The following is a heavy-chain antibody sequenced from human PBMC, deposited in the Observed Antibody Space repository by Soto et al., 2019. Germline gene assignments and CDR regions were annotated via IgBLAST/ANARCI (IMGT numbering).Heavy chain of an antibody. CDR1: GYNFTTFW. CDR2: IYPGDSET. J-gene: IGHJ4*02. V-gene: IGHV5-51*01. CDR3: ARLGFPGAIYFDS. Sequence: GESLKISCMGSGYNFTTFWIGWVRQVPGKGLEWMGIIYPGDSETKYSPDFEGQVTISADRSTNTAYLRWRSLRASDTAMYYCARLGFPGAIYFDSWGLGTLVTVSS.